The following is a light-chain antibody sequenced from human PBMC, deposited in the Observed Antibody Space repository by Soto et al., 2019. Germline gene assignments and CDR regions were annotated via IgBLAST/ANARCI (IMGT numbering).Light chain of an antibody. CDR3: QQRERT. V-gene: IGKV3-11*01. J-gene: IGKJ1*01. CDR2: EAS. CDR1: PSVLTY. Sequence: VLIQSPATPSLSPGERATLSCRASPSVLTYIAWYQQKPGQAPRLLIYEASKRATGVPARFSGSGSGTDFTLTISSLEPEDFAVYFCQQRERTFGQGTKV.